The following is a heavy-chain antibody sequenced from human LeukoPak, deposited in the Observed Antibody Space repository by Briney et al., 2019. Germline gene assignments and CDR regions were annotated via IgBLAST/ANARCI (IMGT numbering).Heavy chain of an antibody. CDR3: ARHGTIGAS. D-gene: IGHD1-14*01. CDR2: IYYSGST. CDR1: GGSISSSSYY. V-gene: IGHV4-39*01. Sequence: SETLSLTCTVSGGSISSSSYYWGWIRQPPGKGLEWIVSIYYSGSTYYNPSLKSRVTISVDTSKNQFSLKLSSVTAADTAVYYCARHGTIGASWGQGTLVTVSS. J-gene: IGHJ4*02.